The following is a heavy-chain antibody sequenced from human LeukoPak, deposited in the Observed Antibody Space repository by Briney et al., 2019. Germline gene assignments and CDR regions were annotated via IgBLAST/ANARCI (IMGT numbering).Heavy chain of an antibody. CDR2: ISYSTTST. J-gene: IGHJ4*02. CDR1: GFTFSTYA. V-gene: IGHV3-23*01. D-gene: IGHD6-19*01. CDR3: AKDSSGWYSSFDF. Sequence: GGSLRLSCAASGFTFSTYAMSWVRQAPGKGLEWVSTISYSTTSTYYADSVKGRFTISRDNSKNTLYLQMSSLRAEDTAVYYCAKDSSGWYSSFDFWGQGTLVTVSS.